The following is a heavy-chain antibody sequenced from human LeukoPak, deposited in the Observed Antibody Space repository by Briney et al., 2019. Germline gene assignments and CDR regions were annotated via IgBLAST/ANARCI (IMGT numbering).Heavy chain of an antibody. Sequence: QTGGSLRLSCAASGFTFSSYWMSWVRQAPGKGLGGGANIKQDGSEKYYVDSVKGRFTISRDNAKNSLYLQMNSLRAEDTAVYYCAREESTVTDQFDYWGQGTLVTVSS. V-gene: IGHV3-7*01. CDR3: AREESTVTDQFDY. D-gene: IGHD4-11*01. J-gene: IGHJ4*02. CDR2: IKQDGSEK. CDR1: GFTFSSYW.